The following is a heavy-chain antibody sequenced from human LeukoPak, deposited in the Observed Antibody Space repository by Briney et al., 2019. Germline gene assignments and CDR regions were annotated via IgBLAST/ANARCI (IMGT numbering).Heavy chain of an antibody. CDR2: IYYSGRT. CDR1: RGSISSHY. V-gene: IGHV4-59*11. J-gene: IGHJ4*02. CDR3: ARDLRVRGVNEYYFDY. D-gene: IGHD3-10*01. Sequence: PSETLSLTCTVSRGSISSHYWSWIRPPPGKGLEWIGYIYYSGRTNYNPSLKSRVTISVDTSKNQFSLKLSSVTAADTAVYYCARDLRVRGVNEYYFDYWGQGTLVTVSS.